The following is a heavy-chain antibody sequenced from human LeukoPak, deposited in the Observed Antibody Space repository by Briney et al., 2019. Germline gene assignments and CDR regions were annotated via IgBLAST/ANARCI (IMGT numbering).Heavy chain of an antibody. Sequence: PGGSLRLSCAASGFTFSGSAMHWVRHASGKGLEWLGRIRSKADSYTTAYAASVKGRFIVSRDDSKNTAYLQMNSLKTEDTAVYYCRAAADLNDYWGQGTLVTVSS. CDR2: IRSKADSYTT. CDR1: GFTFSGSA. D-gene: IGHD6-13*01. CDR3: RAAADLNDY. V-gene: IGHV3-73*01. J-gene: IGHJ4*02.